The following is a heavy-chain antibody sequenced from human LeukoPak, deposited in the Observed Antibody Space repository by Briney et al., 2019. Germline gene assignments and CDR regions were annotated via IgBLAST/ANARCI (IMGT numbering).Heavy chain of an antibody. CDR3: ARELNGYGYYFFDY. J-gene: IGHJ4*02. V-gene: IGHV3-9*01. Sequence: GGSLRLSCAASGFTFDDYAMHWVRQAPGKGLEWVSGISWNSGSIGYADSVKGRFTISRDNAKNSLYLQMNGLGAEDTAVYYCARELNGYGYYFFDYWGPGTLVTVSS. CDR2: ISWNSGSI. D-gene: IGHD3-16*01. CDR1: GFTFDDYA.